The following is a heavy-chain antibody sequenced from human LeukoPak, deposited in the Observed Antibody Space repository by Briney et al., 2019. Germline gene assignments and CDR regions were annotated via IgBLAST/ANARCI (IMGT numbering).Heavy chain of an antibody. D-gene: IGHD3-3*01. CDR3: ARGGDFWSGYFFDY. V-gene: IGHV1-18*01. J-gene: IGHJ4*02. Sequence: ASVKVSCKASGGTFGSYAISWVRQAPGQGLEWMGWISAYNGNTNYAQKLQGRVTMTTDTSTSTAYMELRSLRSDDTAVYYCARGGDFWSGYFFDYWGQGTLVTVSS. CDR1: GGTFGSYA. CDR2: ISAYNGNT.